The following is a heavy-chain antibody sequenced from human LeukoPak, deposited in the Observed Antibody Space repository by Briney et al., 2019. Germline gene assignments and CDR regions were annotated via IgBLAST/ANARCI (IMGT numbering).Heavy chain of an antibody. V-gene: IGHV4-38-2*02. CDR3: ANIGGT. CDR1: GYSISTSYY. CDR2: IYHSGNT. J-gene: IGHJ5*02. D-gene: IGHD3-16*01. Sequence: SETLSLTCTVSGYSISTSYYWGWIRQPPGKGLEWIGSIYHSGNTYYNPSLKSRVTISVDTSKNQFSLKLSSVTAADTAVYYCANIGGTWGQGTLVTVSS.